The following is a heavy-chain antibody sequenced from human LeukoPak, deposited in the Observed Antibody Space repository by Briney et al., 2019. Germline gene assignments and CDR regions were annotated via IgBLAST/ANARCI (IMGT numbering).Heavy chain of an antibody. CDR1: GYSISSGYY. Sequence: SETLSLTCIVSGYSISSGYYWGWIRQPPGKGLEWIGSIYHSGSSLYNPSLKSRVTISVDTSKNQFSLKLISMTAADTAVYYCARVYGPGVWDGYFDYWGQGTLVTVSS. CDR2: IYHSGSS. CDR3: ARVYGPGVWDGYFDY. J-gene: IGHJ4*02. D-gene: IGHD3-10*02. V-gene: IGHV4-38-2*02.